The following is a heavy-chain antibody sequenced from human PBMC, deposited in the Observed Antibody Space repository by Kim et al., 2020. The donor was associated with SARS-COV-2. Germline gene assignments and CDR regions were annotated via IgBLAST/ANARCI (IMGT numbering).Heavy chain of an antibody. CDR1: GFTFSSYE. V-gene: IGHV3-48*03. CDR3: ARALLPLGYCSGGSCRGHYYGMDV. Sequence: GGSLRLSCAASGFTFSSYEMNWVRQAPGKGLEWVSYISSSGSTIYYADSVKGRFTISRDNAKNSLYLQMNSLRAEDTAVYYCARALLPLGYCSGGSCRGHYYGMDVWGQGTTVTVSS. D-gene: IGHD2-15*01. J-gene: IGHJ6*02. CDR2: ISSSGSTI.